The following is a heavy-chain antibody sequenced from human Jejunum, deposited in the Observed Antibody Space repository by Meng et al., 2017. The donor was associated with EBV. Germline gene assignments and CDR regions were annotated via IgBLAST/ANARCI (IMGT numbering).Heavy chain of an antibody. CDR3: ARQGPSGRTFDY. V-gene: IGHV4-39*01. Sequence: QLQLQGSGPGLVKPSETLFLTCTVSGGSISSSSYYWGWIRQPPGKGLEWIGTYYNSGSTYYNPSLKSRVTISVDTSKNQFSLKLISVTAADTAAYYCARQGPSGRTFDYWGQGTLVTVSS. CDR2: YYNSGST. D-gene: IGHD1-26*01. J-gene: IGHJ4*02. CDR1: GGSISSSSYY.